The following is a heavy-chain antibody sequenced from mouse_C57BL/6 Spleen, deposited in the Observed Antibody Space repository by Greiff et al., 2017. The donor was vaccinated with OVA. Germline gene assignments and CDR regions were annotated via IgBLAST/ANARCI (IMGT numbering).Heavy chain of an antibody. D-gene: IGHD1-1*01. V-gene: IGHV1-53*01. Sequence: VQLQQPGTDLVKPGASVKLSCKASGYTFTSYWMHWVKQRPGQGLEWIGNINPSNGGTNYNEKFKSKATLTVDKSSSTAYFQLSSLSSEDSAVYYCARGGYGSSYFDYWGQGTTLTVSS. CDR1: GYTFTSYW. CDR2: INPSNGGT. CDR3: ARGGYGSSYFDY. J-gene: IGHJ2*01.